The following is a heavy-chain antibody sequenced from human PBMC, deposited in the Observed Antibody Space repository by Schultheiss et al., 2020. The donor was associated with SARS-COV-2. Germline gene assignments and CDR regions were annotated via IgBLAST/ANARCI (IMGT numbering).Heavy chain of an antibody. CDR3: ARESRTFGGVIVITTYFDY. CDR2: ISYDGSNK. D-gene: IGHD3-16*02. J-gene: IGHJ4*02. CDR1: GFTFSSYW. Sequence: GGSLRLSCAASGFTFSSYWMHWVRQAPGKGLVWVAVISYDGSNKYYADSVKGRFTISRDNSKNTLYLQMNSLRAEDTAVYYCARESRTFGGVIVITTYFDYWGQGTLVTVSS. V-gene: IGHV3-30-3*01.